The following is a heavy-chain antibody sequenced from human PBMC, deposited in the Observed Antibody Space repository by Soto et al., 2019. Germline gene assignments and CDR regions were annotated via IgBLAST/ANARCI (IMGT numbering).Heavy chain of an antibody. V-gene: IGHV3-7*01. Sequence: GGSLRLSCAASGFTFSSYGMSWVRQAPGKGLEWVANIKQDGSDKYYVDSVKGRFTISRDNAKNSLYLQMNSLRAEDTAVYYCATATLRSSSWTYERNDEMDVWGQGTTVTVSS. J-gene: IGHJ6*02. D-gene: IGHD6-13*01. CDR1: GFTFSSYG. CDR2: IKQDGSDK. CDR3: ATATLRSSSWTYERNDEMDV.